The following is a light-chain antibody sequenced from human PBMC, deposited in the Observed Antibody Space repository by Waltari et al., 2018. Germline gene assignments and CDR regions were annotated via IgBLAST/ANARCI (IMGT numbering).Light chain of an antibody. Sequence: EIDLTQSPATLSVSPGDSVTVSCRASQTVGTNLAWYQQKPGQAPRLLIHGASTRATGVPARFSGSGSETDFTLTVNSLQSEDLAVYYCQQYGNWPPQYTFGQGTKLEL. CDR1: QTVGTN. V-gene: IGKV3-15*01. J-gene: IGKJ2*01. CDR2: GAS. CDR3: QQYGNWPPQYT.